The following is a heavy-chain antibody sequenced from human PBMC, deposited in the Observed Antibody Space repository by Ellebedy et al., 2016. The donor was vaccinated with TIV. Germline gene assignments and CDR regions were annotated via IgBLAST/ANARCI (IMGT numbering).Heavy chain of an antibody. CDR1: GGSTSSNSTY. D-gene: IGHD6-13*01. V-gene: IGHV4-39*07. J-gene: IGHJ4*02. Sequence: MPSETLSLTCSVSGGSTSSNSTYWGWIHQPPGKGLEWIGEINHSGSTNYNPSLKSRVTISVDTSKNQFSLKLSSVTAADTAVYYCARGGRRSSWYAERFDYWGQGTLVTVSS. CDR2: INHSGST. CDR3: ARGGRRSSWYAERFDY.